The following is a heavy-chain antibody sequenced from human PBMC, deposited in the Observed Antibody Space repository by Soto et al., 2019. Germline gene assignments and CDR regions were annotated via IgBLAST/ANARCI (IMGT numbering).Heavy chain of an antibody. CDR3: ARERTRGFDP. Sequence: QVHLVQSGAEVRKPGASVKVSCKASGYTFTSYDINWVRQATGQGLEWMGWMNPNSGNTAYAQKFQGRVTRTRNTSISTDHMELSRLRSEDTAVYYCARERTRGFDPWGRGTLVTVSS. CDR1: GYTFTSYD. J-gene: IGHJ5*02. V-gene: IGHV1-8*01. CDR2: MNPNSGNT.